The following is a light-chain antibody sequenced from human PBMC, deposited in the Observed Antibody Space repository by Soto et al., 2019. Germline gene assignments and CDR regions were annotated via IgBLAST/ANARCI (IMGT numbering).Light chain of an antibody. J-gene: IGKJ1*01. CDR2: GAS. CDR3: QQYNNWPQT. Sequence: EIVMTQSPATLSVSPGERATLSCRASQRVSSNLAWYQQKPGQAPRLLIYGASTWATGIPARFSGSGSGTEFTLTISSLQSEDFAVYYCQQYNNWPQTFGQGTKVEIK. V-gene: IGKV3-15*01. CDR1: QRVSSN.